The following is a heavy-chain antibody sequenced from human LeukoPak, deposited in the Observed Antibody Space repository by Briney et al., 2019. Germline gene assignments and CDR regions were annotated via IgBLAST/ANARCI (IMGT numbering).Heavy chain of an antibody. Sequence: QTGGSLRLSCAASGFTFSRFWMSWVRQAPGKGLEWVASIDQDERTIRYVDSVRGRFTISRDNVKNTPYLQMNSMRAEDTAVYYCARLAGAYSHPYDYWGQGTLVTVSS. CDR1: GFTFSRFW. D-gene: IGHD4/OR15-4a*01. J-gene: IGHJ4*02. CDR3: ARLAGAYSHPYDY. CDR2: IDQDERTI. V-gene: IGHV3-7*03.